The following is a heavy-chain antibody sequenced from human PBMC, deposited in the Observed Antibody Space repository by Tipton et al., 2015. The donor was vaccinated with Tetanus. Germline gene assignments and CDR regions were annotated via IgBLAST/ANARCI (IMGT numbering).Heavy chain of an antibody. V-gene: IGHV4-59*01. CDR1: GVSIGSYY. D-gene: IGHD1-7*01. Sequence: TLSLTCTVSGVSIGSYYWSWIRQPPGKGLEWIGYLSYIGTTNYNPSLESRVTISSDTSRNQFSLRLSSITAADTAIYYCARGGGDNWNFWPDWGQGPLVTVFS. J-gene: IGHJ1*01. CDR3: ARGGGDNWNFWPD. CDR2: LSYIGTT.